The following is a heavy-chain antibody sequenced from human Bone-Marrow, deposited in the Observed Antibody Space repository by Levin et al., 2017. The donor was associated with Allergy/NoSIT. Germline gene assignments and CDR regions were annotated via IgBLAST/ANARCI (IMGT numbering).Heavy chain of an antibody. D-gene: IGHD2-8*02. CDR3: ARDETFNRWHTGWFAP. V-gene: IGHV4-61*02. CDR1: GDSINNTNHY. Sequence: SCTVSGDSINNTNHYWSWIRQPAGKGLEWIGRMFAGGAATYNRSLRSRVTISIDTSKNPFSLKLTSVTAADTAVYYCARDETFNRWHTGWFAPWGQGTLVTVSS. J-gene: IGHJ5*02. CDR2: MFAGGAA.